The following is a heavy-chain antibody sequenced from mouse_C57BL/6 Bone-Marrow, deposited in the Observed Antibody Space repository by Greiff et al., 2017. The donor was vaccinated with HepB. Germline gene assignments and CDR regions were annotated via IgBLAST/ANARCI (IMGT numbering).Heavy chain of an antibody. CDR2: IYPGNSDT. CDR1: GFTFTSYW. Sequence: EVQLQQSGTVLARPGASVKMSCKTSGFTFTSYWMHWVKQRPGQGLEWIGAIYPGNSDTSYNQKFKGKAKLTAVTSASTSYMELSSLTNEDSAVYYCTRRTTVVDWYFDVWGTGTTVTVSS. CDR3: TRRTTVVDWYFDV. J-gene: IGHJ1*03. D-gene: IGHD1-1*01. V-gene: IGHV1-5*01.